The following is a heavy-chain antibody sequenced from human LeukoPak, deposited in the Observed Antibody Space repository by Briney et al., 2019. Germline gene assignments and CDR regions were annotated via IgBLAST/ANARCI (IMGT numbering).Heavy chain of an antibody. CDR1: GFTFSNYA. J-gene: IGHJ1*01. Sequence: GGSLRLSCAVSGFTFSNYAMSWVRQAPEKGLEWVSAISGSGGSTYYADSVKGRFTISRDNSKNTLYLQMNSLRAEDTAVYYCAKARLTLIAAAGNDFQHWGQGTLVTVSS. CDR3: AKARLTLIAAAGNDFQH. CDR2: ISGSGGST. D-gene: IGHD6-13*01. V-gene: IGHV3-23*01.